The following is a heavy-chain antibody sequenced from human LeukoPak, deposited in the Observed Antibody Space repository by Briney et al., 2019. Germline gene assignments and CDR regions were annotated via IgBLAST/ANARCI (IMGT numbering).Heavy chain of an antibody. D-gene: IGHD6-19*01. CDR2: ISGSGGST. J-gene: IGHJ4*02. V-gene: IGHV3-23*01. CDR3: ARADSSGWSYYFDY. Sequence: GGSLRLSCAASGFTFSTYAMSWVRQAPGKGLEWVSAISGSGGSTYYADFVKGRFTISRDNSKNTLYLQMNSLRAEDTAVYYCARADSSGWSYYFDYWGQGTLVTVSS. CDR1: GFTFSTYA.